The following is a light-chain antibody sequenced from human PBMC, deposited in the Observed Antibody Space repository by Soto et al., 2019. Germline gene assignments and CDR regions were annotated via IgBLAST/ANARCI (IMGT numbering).Light chain of an antibody. V-gene: IGLV2-14*01. CDR2: EVG. CDR3: SSYSISTAYL. J-gene: IGLJ1*01. CDR1: SSDVGGYDY. Sequence: QSVLTQPASVSGSPGQSITISCTGTSSDVGGYDYVSWYQLHPGKAPKLMVSEVGNRPSGVSYRFSGSKSGNTASLTISGLQAEDEADYFCSSYSISTAYLFGTGTKVTVL.